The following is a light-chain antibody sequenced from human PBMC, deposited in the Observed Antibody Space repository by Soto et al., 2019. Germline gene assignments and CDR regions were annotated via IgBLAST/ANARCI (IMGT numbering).Light chain of an antibody. CDR1: SSDVGGYNY. V-gene: IGLV2-14*01. Sequence: QSVLTQPASVSGSPGQSITISCTGTSSDVGGYNYVSWYQQHLGKAPKLMIYDVSNRPSGVSNRFSGSKSGNTASLTISGLQAEDEADYYCSSYTTSGSLVFGGGTKLTVL. CDR3: SSYTTSGSLV. J-gene: IGLJ2*01. CDR2: DVS.